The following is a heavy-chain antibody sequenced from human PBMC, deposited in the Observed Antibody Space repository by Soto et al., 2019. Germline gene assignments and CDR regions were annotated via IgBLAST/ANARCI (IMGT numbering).Heavy chain of an antibody. D-gene: IGHD4-4*01. CDR2: ISSSSSYI. CDR1: GFTFSSYS. Sequence: GGSLRLSCAASGFTFSSYSMNWVRQAPGKGLEWVSSISSSSSYIYYADSVKGRFTIYRDNAKNSLYLQMNSLRAEETAVYYCAKGARASNNRYYYYYGMDVWGQGTTVTVSS. CDR3: AKGARASNNRYYYYYGMDV. V-gene: IGHV3-21*04. J-gene: IGHJ6*02.